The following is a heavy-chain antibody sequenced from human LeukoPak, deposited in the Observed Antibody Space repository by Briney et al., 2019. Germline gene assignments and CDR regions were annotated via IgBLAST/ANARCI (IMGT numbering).Heavy chain of an antibody. CDR3: ARAVSGGYFQH. Sequence: ASVKVSCKASGGTFSNFGISWVRQAPGQGLEWMGGIIPIFHTPNYAQKFQGRVTITADESTSTAYMELSRLRSDDTAVYYCARAVSGGYFQHWGQGTLVTVSS. V-gene: IGHV1-69*13. J-gene: IGHJ1*01. D-gene: IGHD4-11*01. CDR2: IIPIFHTP. CDR1: GGTFSNFG.